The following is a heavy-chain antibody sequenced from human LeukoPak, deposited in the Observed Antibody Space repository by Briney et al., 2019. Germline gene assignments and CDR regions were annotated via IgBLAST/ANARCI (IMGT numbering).Heavy chain of an antibody. V-gene: IGHV3-23*01. J-gene: IGHJ4*02. CDR2: ISNGGHHT. CDR1: GISLNNHG. D-gene: IGHD5-12*01. Sequence: GGSLRLSCAASGISLNNHGMSWVRHAPGKGLEWVSSISNGGHHTYYADSVRGRFTISRDNSKNTLYLQMDSLRAADTAVYYCAKVISSYSGYDSYWGQGTLVTVSS. CDR3: AKVISSYSGYDSY.